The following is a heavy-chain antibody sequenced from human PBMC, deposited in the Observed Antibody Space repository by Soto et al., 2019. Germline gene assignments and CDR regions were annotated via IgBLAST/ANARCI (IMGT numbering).Heavy chain of an antibody. Sequence: PGESLKISCKGSGYSFTSYWIGWVRQMPGKGLEWMGIIYPGDSDTRYSPSFQGQVTISADKSISTAYLQWSSLKASDTAMYYCARGGLVVPAAMREFEPWGQGTRVTVSS. D-gene: IGHD2-2*01. V-gene: IGHV5-51*01. CDR2: IYPGDSDT. J-gene: IGHJ5*02. CDR1: GYSFTSYW. CDR3: ARGGLVVPAAMREFEP.